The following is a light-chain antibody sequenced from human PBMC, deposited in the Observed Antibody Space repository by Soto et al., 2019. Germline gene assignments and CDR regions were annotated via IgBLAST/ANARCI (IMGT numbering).Light chain of an antibody. CDR2: GVT. J-gene: IGLJ1*01. V-gene: IGLV2-14*01. Sequence: QSALTQPASVSGSPGQSITISCTGTSSDIGRYDYVSWHQQHPGKAHKLRIHGVTHRPSWVSIRFAGSKSANTASLTISGLQSEDEAYYCCSSYTTSSTYVFGSGTKVTVL. CDR1: SSDIGRYDY. CDR3: SSYTTSSTYV.